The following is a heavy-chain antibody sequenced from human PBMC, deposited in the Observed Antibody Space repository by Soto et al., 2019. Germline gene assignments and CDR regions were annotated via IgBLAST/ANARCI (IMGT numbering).Heavy chain of an antibody. CDR1: GYTFTGYY. D-gene: IGHD3-3*01. V-gene: IGHV1-2*02. J-gene: IGHJ6*02. Sequence: ASVKVSCKASGYTFTGYYMHWVRQAPGQGLEWMGWINPNSGGTNYAQKFQGRVTMTRDTSISTAYMELSRLRSDDTAVYYCARRVGNDFWSGYPDYYYYGMEVWGQGTTVTVSS. CDR2: INPNSGGT. CDR3: ARRVGNDFWSGYPDYYYYGMEV.